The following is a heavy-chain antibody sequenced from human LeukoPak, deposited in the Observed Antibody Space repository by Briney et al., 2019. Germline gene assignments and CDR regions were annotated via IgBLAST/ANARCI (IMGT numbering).Heavy chain of an antibody. CDR1: GGSISSGGYY. CDR3: ARDLWDPYYYYYGMDV. V-gene: IGHV4-31*03. D-gene: IGHD1-26*01. J-gene: IGHJ6*02. CDR2: IYYSGST. Sequence: SQTLSLTCSVSGGSISSGGYYWSWIRQHPGKGREWIGYIYYSGSTYYNPSLKSRVTISVATSKNQFPLKLSSVTAADTAVYYCARDLWDPYYYYYGMDVWGQGTTVTVSS.